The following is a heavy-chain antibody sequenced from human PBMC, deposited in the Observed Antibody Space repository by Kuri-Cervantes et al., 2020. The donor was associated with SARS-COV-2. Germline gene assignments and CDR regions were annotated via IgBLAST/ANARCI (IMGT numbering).Heavy chain of an antibody. Sequence: GGSLRLSCAASGFTFSSYAMHWVRQAPGKGLEGVAVISYDGSNKYYADSVKGRFTISRDNSKNTLYLQMNSLRAEDTAVYYCARVMMYGGFLGRPLAYWGQGTLVTVSS. D-gene: IGHD2-8*01. J-gene: IGHJ4*02. V-gene: IGHV3-30-3*01. CDR1: GFTFSSYA. CDR2: ISYDGSNK. CDR3: ARVMMYGGFLGRPLAY.